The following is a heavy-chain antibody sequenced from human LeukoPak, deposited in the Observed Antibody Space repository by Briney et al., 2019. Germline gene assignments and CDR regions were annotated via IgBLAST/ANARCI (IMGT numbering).Heavy chain of an antibody. V-gene: IGHV3-7*01. Sequence: GGSLRLSCAASGFTFSSYWMSWVRQAPGKGLEWVANIKQDGSEKYYVDSVKGRFTISRDNAKNSLYLQMNSLRAEDTAVYYCARSSYDSSGYYYYYFDYWGQGTLVTVSS. J-gene: IGHJ4*02. CDR1: GFTFSSYW. D-gene: IGHD3-22*01. CDR2: IKQDGSEK. CDR3: ARSSYDSSGYYYYYFDY.